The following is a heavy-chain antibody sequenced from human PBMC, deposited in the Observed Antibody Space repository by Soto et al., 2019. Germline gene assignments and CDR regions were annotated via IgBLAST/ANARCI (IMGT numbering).Heavy chain of an antibody. Sequence: QVQLVESGGGLVQPGGSLRLSCAASGFTFSSYAMHWVRQAPGKGLEWVAVISYDGSNKYYADSVKGRFTISRDNSKNTLYLQMNSLRAEDTAVYYCARPITMIVVVDAFDIWGQGTMVTVSS. CDR3: ARPITMIVVVDAFDI. J-gene: IGHJ3*02. V-gene: IGHV3-30-3*01. CDR1: GFTFSSYA. CDR2: ISYDGSNK. D-gene: IGHD3-22*01.